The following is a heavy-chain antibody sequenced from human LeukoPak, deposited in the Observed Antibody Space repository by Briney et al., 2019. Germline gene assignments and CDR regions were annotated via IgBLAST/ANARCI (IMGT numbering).Heavy chain of an antibody. CDR3: AKETGYNNLGYLDLFHP. CDR1: GITFSDFA. Sequence: HPGGSLRLSCAASGITFSDFAMSWVRQAPGKGLESVSVISGRGGSTYYADSVKGRFTISRDNSKNTLYQQINSLRADDTAVYYCAKETGYNNLGYLDLFHPWGQGTLVTVSS. V-gene: IGHV3-23*01. CDR2: ISGRGGST. D-gene: IGHD1-14*01. J-gene: IGHJ5*02.